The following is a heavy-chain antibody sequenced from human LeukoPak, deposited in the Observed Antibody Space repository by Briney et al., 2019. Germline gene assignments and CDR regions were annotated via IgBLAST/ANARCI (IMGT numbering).Heavy chain of an antibody. Sequence: ASVKVSCKAPGGTFNSYAISWVRQAPGQGLEWMGWMNPNSGNTGYAQKFQGRVTITRNTSISTAYMELSSLRSEDTAVYYCARMITGTDDAFDIWGQGTMVTVSS. J-gene: IGHJ3*02. D-gene: IGHD1-7*01. CDR1: GGTFNSYA. CDR3: ARMITGTDDAFDI. CDR2: MNPNSGNT. V-gene: IGHV1-8*03.